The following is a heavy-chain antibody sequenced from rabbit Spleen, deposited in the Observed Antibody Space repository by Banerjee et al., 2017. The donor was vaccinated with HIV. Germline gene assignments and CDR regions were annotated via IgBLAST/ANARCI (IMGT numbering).Heavy chain of an antibody. CDR2: IDTGSSGTT. CDR1: GVSFSSSSY. V-gene: IGHV1S40*01. CDR3: ARDLVAVIGWNFNL. D-gene: IGHD1-1*01. Sequence: QSLEESGGDLVKPGASLTLTCTASGVSFSSSSYLCWVRQAPGKGLEWIACIDTGSSGTTYYASWAKGRFTISKTSSTTVTLRMTSLTAADRATYFCARDLVAVIGWNFNLWGPGTLVTVS. J-gene: IGHJ4*01.